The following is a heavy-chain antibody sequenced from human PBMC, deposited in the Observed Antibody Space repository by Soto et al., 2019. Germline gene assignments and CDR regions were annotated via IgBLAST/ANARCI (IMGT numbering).Heavy chain of an antibody. J-gene: IGHJ5*02. CDR1: GGSISSGGYS. D-gene: IGHD3-10*01. CDR2: IYHSGST. Sequence: SETLSLTCAVSGGSISSGGYSWSWIRQPPGKGLEWIGYIYHSGSTYYNPSLKSRVTISVDRSKNQFSLKLSSVTAADTAVYYCAREGPGWYYYGSGSYYGNWFDPWGQGTLVTVSS. V-gene: IGHV4-30-2*01. CDR3: AREGPGWYYYGSGSYYGNWFDP.